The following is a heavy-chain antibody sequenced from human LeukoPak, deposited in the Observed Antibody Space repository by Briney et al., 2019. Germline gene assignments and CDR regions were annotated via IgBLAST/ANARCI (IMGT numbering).Heavy chain of an antibody. CDR1: GFTFSSYS. V-gene: IGHV3-48*04. CDR2: ISSSGSTI. D-gene: IGHD6-19*01. Sequence: GGSLRLSCAASGFTFSSYSMSWVRQAPGKGLEWVSYISSSGSTIYYADSVKGRFTISRDNAKNSLYLQMNSLRAEDTAVYYCASLGEQWLVQYLHYWGQGTLVTVSS. J-gene: IGHJ4*02. CDR3: ASLGEQWLVQYLHY.